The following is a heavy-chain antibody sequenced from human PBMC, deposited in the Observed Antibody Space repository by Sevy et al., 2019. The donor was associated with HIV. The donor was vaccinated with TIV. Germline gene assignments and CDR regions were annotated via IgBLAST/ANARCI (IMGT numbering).Heavy chain of an antibody. CDR1: GGSINSDH. Sequence: SETLSLTCTVSGGSINSDHWNWIRQPPGKGLEWIGYVYYIGGTNYNPSLKNRVTISVDRTKNQFSLKLTSVTDADTAVYYCARRNDFAIWGQGTMVTVSS. CDR2: VYYIGGT. J-gene: IGHJ3*02. V-gene: IGHV4-59*08. CDR3: ARRNDFAI.